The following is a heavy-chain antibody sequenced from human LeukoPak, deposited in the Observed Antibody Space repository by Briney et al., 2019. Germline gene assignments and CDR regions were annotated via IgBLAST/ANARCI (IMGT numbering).Heavy chain of an antibody. CDR2: FDPEGGET. CDR1: GYTLTELS. CDR3: ATVVYYDSRGPVDWFDP. Sequence: ASVKVSCKVSGYTLTELSMHWVRQAPGKGLEWMGGFDPEGGETIYAQKFQGRVTMTEDTSTDTAYMELSSLRSEDTAVYYCATVVYYDSRGPVDWFDPWGQGTLVTVSS. J-gene: IGHJ5*02. D-gene: IGHD3-22*01. V-gene: IGHV1-24*01.